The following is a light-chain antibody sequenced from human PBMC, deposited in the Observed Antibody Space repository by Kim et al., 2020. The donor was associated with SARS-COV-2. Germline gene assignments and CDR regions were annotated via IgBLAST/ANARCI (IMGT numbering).Light chain of an antibody. Sequence: SPGERATLYCRASQSVSSNYLAWYQQKPGQAHRLLIYGASSRATGIPDRFSGSGSGTDFTLTITRLEPEDFAVYYCQQYSSSPATFGQGTKVDIK. V-gene: IGKV3-20*01. J-gene: IGKJ1*01. CDR1: QSVSSNY. CDR2: GAS. CDR3: QQYSSSPAT.